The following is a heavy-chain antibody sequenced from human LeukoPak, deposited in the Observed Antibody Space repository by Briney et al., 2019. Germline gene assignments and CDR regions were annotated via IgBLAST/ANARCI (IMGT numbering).Heavy chain of an antibody. CDR3: AREGVCSGGSCSNFDY. J-gene: IGHJ4*02. CDR2: XXYDGSNK. Sequence: XXYDGSNKYYADSVKGRFTISRDNSKNTLYLQMNSLRAEDTAVYYCAREGVCSGGSCSNFDYWGQGTLVTVSS. V-gene: IGHV3-33*01. D-gene: IGHD2-15*01.